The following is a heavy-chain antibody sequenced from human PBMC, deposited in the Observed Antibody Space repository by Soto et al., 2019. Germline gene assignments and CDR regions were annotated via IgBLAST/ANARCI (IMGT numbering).Heavy chain of an antibody. CDR1: GGSISSYY. CDR2: IYYSGST. Sequence: SETLSLTCTVSGGSISSYYWSWIRQPPGKGLEWIGYIYYSGSTYYNPSLKSRVTISVDTSKNQVSLKLSSLTAADTAVYYCARSGYSKTSGVPNWFDPWGQGTLVTVSS. V-gene: IGHV4-59*06. D-gene: IGHD6-13*01. J-gene: IGHJ5*02. CDR3: ARSGYSKTSGVPNWFDP.